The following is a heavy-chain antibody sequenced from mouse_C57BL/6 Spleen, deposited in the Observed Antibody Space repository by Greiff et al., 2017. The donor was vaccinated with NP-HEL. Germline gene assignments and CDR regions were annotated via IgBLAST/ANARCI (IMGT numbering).Heavy chain of an antibody. CDR2: IWSGGST. CDR1: GFSLTSYG. J-gene: IGHJ4*01. V-gene: IGHV2-2*01. Sequence: VQLQQSGPGLVQPSQSLSITCTVSGFSLTSYGVHWVRQSPGKGLEWLGVIWSGGSTDYNAAFISRLSISKDNSKSQVFFKMNSLQADDTAIYYCASHYDGGEYYAMDYWGQGTSVTVSS. D-gene: IGHD1-2*01. CDR3: ASHYDGGEYYAMDY.